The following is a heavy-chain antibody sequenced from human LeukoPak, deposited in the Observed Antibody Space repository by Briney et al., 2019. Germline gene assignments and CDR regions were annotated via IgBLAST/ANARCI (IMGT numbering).Heavy chain of an antibody. CDR2: ISGSGGST. J-gene: IGHJ5*02. Sequence: GGSLRLSCAASGFTFSSYAMSWVRQAPGKGLEWVSAISGSGGSTYYADSVKGRFAISRDNSKNTLYLQMNSLRAEDTAVYYCAKATDYGSGSYYIYNWFDPWGQGTLVTVSS. CDR1: GFTFSSYA. V-gene: IGHV3-23*01. D-gene: IGHD3-10*01. CDR3: AKATDYGSGSYYIYNWFDP.